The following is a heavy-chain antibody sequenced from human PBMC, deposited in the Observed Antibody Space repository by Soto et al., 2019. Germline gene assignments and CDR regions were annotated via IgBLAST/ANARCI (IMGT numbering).Heavy chain of an antibody. Sequence: SQTLSLTCAISGDSVSSNSAAWNWIRQSPSRGLEWLGRTYYRSKWYNDYAVSVKSRITINPDTSKNQFSLQPNSVTPEDTAVYYCARVRVVPAAMDENWFDPWGQGTLVTVSS. J-gene: IGHJ5*02. CDR2: TYYRSKWYN. CDR3: ARVRVVPAAMDENWFDP. V-gene: IGHV6-1*01. D-gene: IGHD2-2*01. CDR1: GDSVSSNSAA.